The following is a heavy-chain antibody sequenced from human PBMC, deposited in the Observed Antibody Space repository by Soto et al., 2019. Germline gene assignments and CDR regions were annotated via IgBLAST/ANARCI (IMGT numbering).Heavy chain of an antibody. CDR3: ANLYGRHHYRRPYYYGMDV. V-gene: IGHV3-30*18. D-gene: IGHD2-2*02. CDR2: ISYDGSNK. J-gene: IGHJ6*02. Sequence: PGGSLRLSCAASGFTFSSYGMHWVRQAPGKGLEWVAVISYDGSNKYYADSVKGRFTISRDNSKNTLYLQMNSLRAEDTAVYYCANLYGRHHYRRPYYYGMDVCGPGTTVTVSS. CDR1: GFTFSSYG.